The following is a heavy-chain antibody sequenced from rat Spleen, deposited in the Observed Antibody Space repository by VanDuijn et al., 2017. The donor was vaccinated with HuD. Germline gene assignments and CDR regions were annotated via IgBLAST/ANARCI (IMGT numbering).Heavy chain of an antibody. CDR2: ISTGGTGT. CDR3: ARGGYTTDYFYVGWFAY. J-gene: IGHJ3*01. Sequence: EVQLVESGGGLVQPGRSMKLSCAASGFTFSDYYMAWVRQAPKKGLEWVASISTGGTGTYYRDSVKGRFTISRDNAKNTQYLQMDSLRSEDTATYYCARGGYTTDYFYVGWFAYWGQGTLVTVSS. CDR1: GFTFSDYY. D-gene: IGHD1-6*01. V-gene: IGHV5-25*01.